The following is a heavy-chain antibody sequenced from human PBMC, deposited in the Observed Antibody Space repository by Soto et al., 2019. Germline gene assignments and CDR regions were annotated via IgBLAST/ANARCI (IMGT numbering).Heavy chain of an antibody. CDR1: ACSLDSDAYY. V-gene: IGHV4-31*03. D-gene: IGHD1-1*01. J-gene: IGHJ4*02. CDR2: IHSSGTT. CDR3: ARASLEPTLRFFDS. Sequence: PSETLSLTCTVSACSLDSDAYYWNWIRQHPAKGLEWIGYIHSSGTTHYNPSLESRASLSLDMSKHQFSLSLTSVTAADTAVYFCARASLEPTLRFFDSWGQGTLVTVSS.